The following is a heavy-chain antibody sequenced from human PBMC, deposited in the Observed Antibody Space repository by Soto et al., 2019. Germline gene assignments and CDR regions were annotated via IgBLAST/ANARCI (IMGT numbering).Heavy chain of an antibody. J-gene: IGHJ5*02. CDR1: GGTFSSYT. D-gene: IGHD3-10*01. Sequence: GASVKVSCKASGGTFSSYTISWVRQAPGQGLEWMGRIIPILGIANYAQKFQGRVTITADKSTSTAYMELSSLRSEDTAVYYCARDPLWFGNPTIGYWFDPWGQGTLVTVSS. V-gene: IGHV1-69*04. CDR2: IIPILGIA. CDR3: ARDPLWFGNPTIGYWFDP.